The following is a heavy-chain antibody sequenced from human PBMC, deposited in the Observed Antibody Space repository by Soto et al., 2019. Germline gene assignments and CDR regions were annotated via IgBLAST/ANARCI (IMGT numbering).Heavy chain of an antibody. V-gene: IGHV4-39*01. J-gene: IGHJ4*02. Sequence: QLQLQESGPGLVKPSETLSLTCTVSGGSLRSSSYYWGWIRQPPGQGLEWIGSIYYSGSSYYNPSLKSRLTKSVNTCTNQFPLRLSGVTAADTAVHYCAGHRRRGSGSYYSAAYCGQRTPVTVSS. CDR2: IYYSGSS. CDR3: AGHRRRGSGSYYSAAY. CDR1: GGSLRSSSYY. D-gene: IGHD3-10*01.